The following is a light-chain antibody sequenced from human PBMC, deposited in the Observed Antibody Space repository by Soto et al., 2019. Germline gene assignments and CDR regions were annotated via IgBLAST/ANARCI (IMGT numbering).Light chain of an antibody. CDR3: QQYDNWPIT. CDR2: GAS. Sequence: EKMMTQSPATLSVSPGERATLSCRASQSVNSNLAWYQQKPGQAPRLLIYGASSRATDIPGRFSGSGSGTEFTLTISSLQSEDSAVYRCQQYDNWPITFGQGTRLEIK. CDR1: QSVNSN. V-gene: IGKV3-15*01. J-gene: IGKJ5*01.